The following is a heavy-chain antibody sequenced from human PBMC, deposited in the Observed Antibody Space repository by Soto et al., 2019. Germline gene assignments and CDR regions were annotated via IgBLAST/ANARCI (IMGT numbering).Heavy chain of an antibody. CDR1: GFTFSSYG. D-gene: IGHD6-6*01. V-gene: IGHV3-33*01. CDR3: ARDLVAAPVGWFDP. J-gene: IGHJ5*02. Sequence: GGSLRLSCAASGFTFSSYGMHWVRQAPGKGLEWVAVIWYDGSNKYYADSVKGRFTISRDNSKNTLYLQMNSLRAEDTAVYYCARDLVAAPVGWFDPWGQGTLVTVSS. CDR2: IWYDGSNK.